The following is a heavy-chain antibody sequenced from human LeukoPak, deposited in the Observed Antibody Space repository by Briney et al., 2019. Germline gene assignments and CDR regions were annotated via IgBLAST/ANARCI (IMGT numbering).Heavy chain of an antibody. CDR2: IIPKFGTA. D-gene: IGHD2-21*01. V-gene: IGHV1-69*05. Sequence: GASVRVSCKASGYTFNNYGFSWVRQAPGRGLEWMGGIIPKFGTAHYAQKFQGRVTLTTDESTSTAYMEMSSLRSDDTAVYYCARDDSDIVASDHWGQGTRVTVSS. J-gene: IGHJ4*02. CDR1: GYTFNNYG. CDR3: ARDDSDIVASDH.